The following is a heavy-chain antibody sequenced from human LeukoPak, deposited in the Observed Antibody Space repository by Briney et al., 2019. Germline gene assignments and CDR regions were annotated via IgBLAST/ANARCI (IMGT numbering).Heavy chain of an antibody. D-gene: IGHD2/OR15-2a*01. V-gene: IGHV4-34*01. CDR3: ARLGTTWPRGDY. CDR1: GGSFSGYY. Sequence: SETLSLTCAVYGGSFSGYYWSWIRQPPGKGLEWIGEINHSGSTNYNPSLKSRVTISVDTSKNQFSLKLSSVTAADTAVYYCARLGTTWPRGDYWGQGTLVTVSS. J-gene: IGHJ4*02. CDR2: INHSGST.